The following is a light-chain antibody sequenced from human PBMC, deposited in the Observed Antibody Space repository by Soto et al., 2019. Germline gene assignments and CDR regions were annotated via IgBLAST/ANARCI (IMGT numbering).Light chain of an antibody. CDR2: GAS. Sequence: EIVMTQSPATLSVSPGERATLSCRASQSVSSNLAWYQQKPGQAPRLLIYGASTRATGIPARFSGSGSGTEFTLTISSLQSEDFATYYCQQSYITPRIFGQGTKVEV. J-gene: IGKJ1*01. CDR1: QSVSSN. V-gene: IGKV3-15*01. CDR3: QQSYITPRI.